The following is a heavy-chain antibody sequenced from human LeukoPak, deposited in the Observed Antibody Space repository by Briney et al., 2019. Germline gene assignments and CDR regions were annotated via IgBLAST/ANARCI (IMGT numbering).Heavy chain of an antibody. CDR2: IYSSGST. CDR1: GFTVSSKY. D-gene: IGHD3-22*01. J-gene: IGHJ4*02. Sequence: GGSLRLSCAASGFTVSSKYMGWVRQAPGKGLEWVSVIYSSGSTYYADSVKGRFTISRDNSKNTLYLQMNSLRGEDTAVYYCARAPLGGYGPWYWGQGTLVTVSS. V-gene: IGHV3-66*01. CDR3: ARAPLGGYGPWY.